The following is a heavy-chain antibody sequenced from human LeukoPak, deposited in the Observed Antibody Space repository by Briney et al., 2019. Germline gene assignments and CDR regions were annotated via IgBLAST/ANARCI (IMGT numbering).Heavy chain of an antibody. Sequence: ASVTLASQVYGGTFSSYAISWVRHATGQGLEWIGWIIAIVGTASDAKKFQRRATITADESRSTGYMELSRLRSEDTAVYYWASQNRGIDYWGQGTLVTVSS. V-gene: IGHV1-69*13. D-gene: IGHD3-16*01. CDR2: IIAIVGTA. CDR3: ASQNRGIDY. CDR1: GGTFSSYA. J-gene: IGHJ4*02.